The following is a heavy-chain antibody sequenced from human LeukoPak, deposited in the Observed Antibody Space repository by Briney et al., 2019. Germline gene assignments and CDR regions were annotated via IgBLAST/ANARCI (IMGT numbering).Heavy chain of an antibody. J-gene: IGHJ3*02. D-gene: IGHD5-24*01. V-gene: IGHV4-61*02. CDR2: IYTSGST. CDR3: ARRRDAYNDAFDI. CDR1: GGSISSGSYY. Sequence: SETLSLTCTVSGGSISSGSYYWSWIRQPAGKGLEWIGRIYTSGSTNYNPSLKSRVTISVDTSKNQFSLKLSSVTAADTAVYYCARRRDAYNDAFDIWGQGTMVVVSS.